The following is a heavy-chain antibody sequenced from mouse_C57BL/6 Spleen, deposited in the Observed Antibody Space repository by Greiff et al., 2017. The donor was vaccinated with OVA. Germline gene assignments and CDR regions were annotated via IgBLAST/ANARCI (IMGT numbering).Heavy chain of an antibody. J-gene: IGHJ4*01. Sequence: VQLQQSGAELAKPGASVKLSCKASGYTFTSYWLHWVKQRPGQGLEWIGYINPSSGYTKYNQKVKDKATLTADKSSSTAYMQLSSLTYEDSAVYYCARYPYSNYGAMDYWGQGTSVTVSS. D-gene: IGHD2-5*01. V-gene: IGHV1-7*01. CDR3: ARYPYSNYGAMDY. CDR2: INPSSGYT. CDR1: GYTFTSYW.